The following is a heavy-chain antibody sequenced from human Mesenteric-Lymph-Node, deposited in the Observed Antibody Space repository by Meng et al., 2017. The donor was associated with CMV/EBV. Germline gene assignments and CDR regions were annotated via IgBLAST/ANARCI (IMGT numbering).Heavy chain of an antibody. CDR2: INHSGST. CDR3: ASGSKYGSGSLNDY. V-gene: IGHV4-34*01. CDR1: GGSFSGYY. Sequence: SETLSLTCAVYGGSFSGYYWSWIRQPPGKGLEWIGEINHSGSTNYNPSLKSRVTISVDTSKNQFSLILSSVTAADTAVYYCASGSKYGSGSLNDYWGQGTLVTVSS. J-gene: IGHJ4*02. D-gene: IGHD3-10*01.